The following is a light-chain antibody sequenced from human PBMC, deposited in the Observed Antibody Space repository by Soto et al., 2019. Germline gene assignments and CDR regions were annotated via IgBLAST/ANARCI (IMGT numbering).Light chain of an antibody. V-gene: IGLV2-14*01. CDR3: SSYTTSSTGV. J-gene: IGLJ3*02. CDR1: SSDVGAYNY. Sequence: QTALTQPASVYGSPGQSITISCTGTSSDVGAYNYVSWCQQHPGKAPKLIIYDVNNRPSGVSNRFSGSKSGNTASLTISGLQADDEAYYYCSSYTTSSTGVFGGGTKLTVL. CDR2: DVN.